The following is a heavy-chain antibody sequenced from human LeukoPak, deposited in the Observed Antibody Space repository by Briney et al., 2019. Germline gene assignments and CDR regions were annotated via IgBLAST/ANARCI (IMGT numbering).Heavy chain of an antibody. CDR2: ISGSGGST. V-gene: IGHV3-23*01. J-gene: IGHJ4*02. D-gene: IGHD3-9*01. CDR3: AKDKLRYFDWSTYFDY. CDR1: GFTFSSYA. Sequence: GGSLRLSCAASGFTFSSYAMSWVRQAPGKGLEWVSAISGSGGSTYYADSVKGRFTISRDNSKNTLYLQMNSLRAEDTAVYYCAKDKLRYFDWSTYFDYWGQGTLVTVSS.